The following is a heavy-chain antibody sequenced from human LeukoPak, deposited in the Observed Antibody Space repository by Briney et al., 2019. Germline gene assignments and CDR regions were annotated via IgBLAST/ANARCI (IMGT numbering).Heavy chain of an antibody. CDR3: ARTFYGGFGTYYFDY. D-gene: IGHD4-23*01. CDR1: GGSISSGDYY. V-gene: IGHV4-30-4*01. Sequence: PSQTLSLTCTVSGGSISSGDYYWSWIRQPPGKGLEWIGYIYYSGSTYYNPSLKSRVTISVDTSKNQFSLKLSSVTAADTAVYYCARTFYGGFGTYYFDYWGQGTLVTVSS. CDR2: IYYSGST. J-gene: IGHJ4*02.